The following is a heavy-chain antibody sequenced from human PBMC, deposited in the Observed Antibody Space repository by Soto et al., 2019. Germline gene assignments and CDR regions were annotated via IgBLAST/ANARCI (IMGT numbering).Heavy chain of an antibody. J-gene: IGHJ3*02. D-gene: IGHD6-19*01. CDR2: IYYSGST. V-gene: IGHV4-31*03. CDR3: ARVLLEEQWLVHDALDI. Sequence: QVQLQESGPGLVKPSQTLSLTCTVSGGSISSGGYYWSWIRQHPGKGLEWIGYIYYSGSTYYNPSIKGRVTISVDTSKNQSSLKLSCVTAADTAVYYCARVLLEEQWLVHDALDIWGQGTMVTVSS. CDR1: GGSISSGGYY.